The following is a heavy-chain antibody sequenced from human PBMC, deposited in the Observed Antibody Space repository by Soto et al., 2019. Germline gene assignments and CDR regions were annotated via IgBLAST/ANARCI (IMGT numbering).Heavy chain of an antibody. CDR2: LYYTGKT. CDR1: GLDVTRGGSY. D-gene: IGHD1-26*01. V-gene: IGHV4-31*03. Sequence: QVQLEQSGPRLVRPSQTMSLTCSVSGLDVTRGGSYWGWIRQLPGKGLERIGYLYYTGKTFFNPSIEGRLSISTDTLKNQFSPKLTSVTAGDTAVYYCARSVVGAQSQADHWCQGTLVTVSS. CDR3: ARSVVGAQSQADH. J-gene: IGHJ4*02.